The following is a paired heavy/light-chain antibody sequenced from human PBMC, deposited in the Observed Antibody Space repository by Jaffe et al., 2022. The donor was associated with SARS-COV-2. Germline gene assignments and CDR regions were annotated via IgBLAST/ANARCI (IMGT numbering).Light chain of an antibody. CDR2: AAS. CDR1: QAISNS. Sequence: DIHMTQSPSSLSASVGDRVTISCRASQAISNSLAWFQQKPGKAPKSLIYAASSLQSGVPSKFSGSGSGTDFTLTISSLQPEDFATYYCQQYSSYPLTFGGGTKVEIK. V-gene: IGKV1-16*02. J-gene: IGKJ4*01. CDR3: QQYSSYPLT.
Heavy chain of an antibody. CDR2: ISSSSNTL. CDR1: GFMFSTYN. D-gene: IGHD2-8*01. J-gene: IGHJ4*02. Sequence: EVHLVESGGGLVQPGGSLRLSCAASGFMFSTYNMNWVRQAPGKGLEWVSYISSSSNTLNYADSVKGRFTISRDNAKSSLYLQMNSLRAEDTAVYYCARDRSNANWGQGTLVTVSS. V-gene: IGHV3-48*01. CDR3: ARDRSNAN.